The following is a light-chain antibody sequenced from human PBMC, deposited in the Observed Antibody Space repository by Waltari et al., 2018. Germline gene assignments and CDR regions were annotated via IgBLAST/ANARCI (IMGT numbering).Light chain of an antibody. CDR1: SSDIGAYNF. V-gene: IGLV2-14*03. Sequence: QSALTQPASVSGSPGQSITISCTGTSSDIGAYNFVSWYQKHPGKAPKFMIYDVNNRPSGVSSRFSCSKSGNTASLTISGLQAEDEADYYCSSYTTGSTRYVFGSGTKVTVL. CDR2: DVN. CDR3: SSYTTGSTRYV. J-gene: IGLJ1*01.